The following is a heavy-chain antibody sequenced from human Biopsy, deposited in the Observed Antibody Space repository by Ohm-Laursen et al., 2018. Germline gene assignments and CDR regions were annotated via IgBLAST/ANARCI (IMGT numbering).Heavy chain of an antibody. CDR3: TKRRTAVRPFDS. Sequence: SLRLSRAASGFIFSDYGMHWVRQAPGKGLEWVSGISGSSNNIIYADSVRGRFTISRDNAKSSLYLEMNSLRSEDTAFYYCTKRRTAVRPFDSWGHGTLVTVSS. J-gene: IGHJ4*01. D-gene: IGHD6-25*01. CDR2: ISGSSNNI. CDR1: GFIFSDYG. V-gene: IGHV3-9*01.